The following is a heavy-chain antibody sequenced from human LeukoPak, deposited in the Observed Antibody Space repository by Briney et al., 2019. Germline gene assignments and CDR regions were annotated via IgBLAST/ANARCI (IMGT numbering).Heavy chain of an antibody. D-gene: IGHD2-15*01. CDR1: GFMFSGYW. CDR3: GRWGISAALDR. Sequence: GGSLRLSCAASGFMFSGYWMGWVRQAPGKGLEWVANIRQDGIDKYYVDSVRGRFTISRDNAQSSLSLQMSSLRVEDSAVYYCGRWGISAALDRWGQGTLVTVSS. J-gene: IGHJ5*02. CDR2: IRQDGIDK. V-gene: IGHV3-7*01.